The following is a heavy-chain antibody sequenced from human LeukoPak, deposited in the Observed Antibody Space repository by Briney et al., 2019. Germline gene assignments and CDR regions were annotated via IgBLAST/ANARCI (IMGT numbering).Heavy chain of an antibody. CDR2: IAGSDGFT. Sequence: GGSLRLSCAASGFPFSSYAMNWVRQAPGKGLEWVSVIAGSDGFTQYADSVKGRFTISRDNSKNTVYLQMNSLRAEDTAVYYCAMTTVGFDYWGQGALVIVSS. CDR1: GFPFSSYA. CDR3: AMTTVGFDY. J-gene: IGHJ4*02. D-gene: IGHD4-23*01. V-gene: IGHV3-23*01.